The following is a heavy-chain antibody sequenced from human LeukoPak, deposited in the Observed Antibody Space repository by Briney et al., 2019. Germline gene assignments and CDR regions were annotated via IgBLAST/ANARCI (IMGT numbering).Heavy chain of an antibody. D-gene: IGHD5-24*01. V-gene: IGHV4-59*01. J-gene: IGHJ4*02. CDR3: ARGGYNIWEYYFGY. CDR2: IDYSGST. CDR1: GGSINSYY. Sequence: PSETLSLTCTVSGGSINSYYWSWIRQPPGKGLEWIGYIDYSGSTNYNPSLKSRVTISVDTSKNQFSLKLSSVTAADTAVYYCARGGYNIWEYYFGYWGQGTLVTVSS.